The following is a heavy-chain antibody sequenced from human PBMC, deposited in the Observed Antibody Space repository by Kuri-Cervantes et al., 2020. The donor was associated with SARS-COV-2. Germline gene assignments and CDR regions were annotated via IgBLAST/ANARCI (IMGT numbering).Heavy chain of an antibody. D-gene: IGHD6-13*01. Sequence: GSLRLSCAVSGGSISSSNWWSWVRQPPGKGLEWIGEIYHSGSTNYNPPLKSRVTISVDTSKNQFSLKLSSVTAADTAVYYCARHANSSSWYGYYYYYGMDVWGQGTTVTVSS. CDR1: GGSISSSNW. J-gene: IGHJ6*02. V-gene: IGHV4-4*02. CDR2: IYHSGST. CDR3: ARHANSSSWYGYYYYYGMDV.